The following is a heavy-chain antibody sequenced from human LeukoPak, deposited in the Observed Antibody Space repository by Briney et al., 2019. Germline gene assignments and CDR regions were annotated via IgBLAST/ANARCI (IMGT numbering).Heavy chain of an antibody. CDR2: INPSGGST. Sequence: GASVKVSCKASGYTFTYYYMHWVRQAPGQGLEWMGIINPSGGSTTYAQRFQGRVTMTRNTSIRTAYMELSSLTSEDTAVYYCARGDYWGQGTLVTVSS. CDR3: ARGDY. J-gene: IGHJ4*02. CDR1: GYTFTYYY. V-gene: IGHV1-46*01.